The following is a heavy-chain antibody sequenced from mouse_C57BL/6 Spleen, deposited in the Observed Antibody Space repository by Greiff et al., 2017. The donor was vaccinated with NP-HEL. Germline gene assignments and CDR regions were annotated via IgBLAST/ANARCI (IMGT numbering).Heavy chain of an antibody. J-gene: IGHJ3*01. V-gene: IGHV1-82*01. CDR1: GYAFSSSW. CDR3: GISDYDRFAY. D-gene: IGHD2-4*01. Sequence: VQLQQSGPELVKPGASVKISCKASGYAFSSSWMNWVKQRPGKGLEWIGRIYPGDGDTNYNGKFKGTATLTADKSASTAYMQLNSLTSEDSAVYIFGISDYDRFAYWGQGTLVTVSA. CDR2: IYPGDGDT.